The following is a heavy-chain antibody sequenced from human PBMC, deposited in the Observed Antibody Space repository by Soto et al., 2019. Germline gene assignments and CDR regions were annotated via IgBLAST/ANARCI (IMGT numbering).Heavy chain of an antibody. CDR1: GGTFSSYA. CDR3: AVGSGSLTRYYYYGMDV. CDR2: IIPIFGTA. Sequence: QVQLVQSGAEVKKPGSSVKVSCKASGGTFSSYAISWVRQAPGQGLEWMGGIIPIFGTANYAQKFQGRVTITADESTSTADMELSSLRSEDTAVYYCAVGSGSLTRYYYYGMDVWGQGTTVTVSS. J-gene: IGHJ6*02. D-gene: IGHD3-10*01. V-gene: IGHV1-69*01.